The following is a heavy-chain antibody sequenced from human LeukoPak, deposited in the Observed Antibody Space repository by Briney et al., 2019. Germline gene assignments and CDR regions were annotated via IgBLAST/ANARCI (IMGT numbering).Heavy chain of an antibody. CDR1: GGSISSGSYY. CDR3: ARVDYDSSGYYYRD. Sequence: SETLSLTCTVSGGSISSGSYYWSWIRQPAGKGLEWIGRIYTSGSTNYNPSLKSRVTISVDTSKNQFSLKLSSVTAADTAVYYCARVDYDSSGYYYRDWGQGTLVTVSS. V-gene: IGHV4-61*02. J-gene: IGHJ4*02. CDR2: IYTSGST. D-gene: IGHD3-22*01.